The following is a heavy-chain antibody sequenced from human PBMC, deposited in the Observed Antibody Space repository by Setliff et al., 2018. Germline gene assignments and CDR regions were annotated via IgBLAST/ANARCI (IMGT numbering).Heavy chain of an antibody. Sequence: GSLRLSCAASGFTFSNAWMSWVRQAPGKGLEWVGRIKSKTDGWTTDYAAPVKGRFTISRDHSKNTLYLQMNSLKTEDTAVCYCTTAKVGARGSDYWGQGPLVTVSS. CDR2: IKSKTDGWTT. CDR3: TTAKVGARGSDY. D-gene: IGHD1-26*01. CDR1: GFTFSNAW. V-gene: IGHV3-15*01. J-gene: IGHJ4*02.